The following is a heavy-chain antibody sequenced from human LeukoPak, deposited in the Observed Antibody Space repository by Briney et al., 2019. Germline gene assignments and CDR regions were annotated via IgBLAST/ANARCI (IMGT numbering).Heavy chain of an antibody. Sequence: PGGSLRLSCAASGFTISGYSMNWVRQAPGKGLEWVSYIFRSGDSTHYADSVKGRFTISRDNGKNSLYLQMSSLRAEDTAVYYCASGQGWHFDLWGRGTPVTVSS. J-gene: IGHJ2*01. CDR3: ASGQGWHFDL. CDR2: IFRSGDST. V-gene: IGHV3-48*01. D-gene: IGHD3/OR15-3a*01. CDR1: GFTISGYS.